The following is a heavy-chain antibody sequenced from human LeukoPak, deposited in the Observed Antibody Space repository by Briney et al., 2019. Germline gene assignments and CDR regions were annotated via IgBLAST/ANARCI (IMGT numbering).Heavy chain of an antibody. CDR1: GYXFTSYG. V-gene: IGHV1-18*01. Sequence: ASVKVSCKASGYXFTSYGISWVRQAPGQGLEWMGWISPYNGNTKYTQKFQGRVTMTTDTPTSTAYMELKSLRSDDTAVYYCARDPGQTMVRGVILDVWGQGTSVTVSS. D-gene: IGHD3-10*01. CDR2: ISPYNGNT. CDR3: ARDPGQTMVRGVILDV. J-gene: IGHJ6*02.